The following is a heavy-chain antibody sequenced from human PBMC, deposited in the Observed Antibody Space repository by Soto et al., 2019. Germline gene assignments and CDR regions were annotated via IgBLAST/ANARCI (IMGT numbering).Heavy chain of an antibody. CDR2: ISYDGSNK. Sequence: QVQLVESGGGVVQPGRSLRLSCAASGFTFSSYGMHWVRQAPGKGLEWVAVISYDGSNKYYADSVKGRFTISRDNSKNTLYLQMNSLIAEDTAVYYCAKVGDIVVVPAAMRDDAFDIWGQGKMVTVSS. V-gene: IGHV3-30*18. J-gene: IGHJ3*02. CDR1: GFTFSSYG. D-gene: IGHD2-2*01. CDR3: AKVGDIVVVPAAMRDDAFDI.